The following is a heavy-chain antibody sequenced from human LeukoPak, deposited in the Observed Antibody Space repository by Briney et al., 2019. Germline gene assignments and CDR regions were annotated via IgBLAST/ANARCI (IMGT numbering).Heavy chain of an antibody. Sequence: GGSLRLSCAASGFTFGSYWMSWVRQAPGKGLEWVANIKQDGSEKYYVDSVKGRFTISRDSAKNSLYLQMNSLRAEDTAMYYCARAKSLFDSWGQGTLVTVSS. CDR1: GFTFGSYW. D-gene: IGHD3-10*01. J-gene: IGHJ4*02. CDR2: IKQDGSEK. V-gene: IGHV3-7*03. CDR3: ARAKSLFDS.